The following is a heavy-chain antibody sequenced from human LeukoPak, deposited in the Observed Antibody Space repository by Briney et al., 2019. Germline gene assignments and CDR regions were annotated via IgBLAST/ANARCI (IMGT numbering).Heavy chain of an antibody. Sequence: PGGSLRLSCAASGFSFSVSAMHWVRQAPGKGLEWVAVISYDGGHEYYADSVMGRFTVSSDNSKSTVYLQMVSLRAEDTAVYYCVRVDRYSTAPRLYFSFENWGQGTLVTVSS. D-gene: IGHD2-8*02. CDR3: VRVDRYSTAPRLYFSFEN. CDR2: ISYDGGHE. J-gene: IGHJ4*02. CDR1: GFSFSVSA. V-gene: IGHV3-30*04.